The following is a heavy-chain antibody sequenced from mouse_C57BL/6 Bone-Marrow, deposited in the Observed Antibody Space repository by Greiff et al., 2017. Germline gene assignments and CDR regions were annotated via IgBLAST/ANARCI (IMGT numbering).Heavy chain of an antibody. CDR3: ARRGYGSSYDAIDY. J-gene: IGHJ4*01. CDR1: GFTFSDFG. CDR2: ISSGSSTI. D-gene: IGHD1-1*01. V-gene: IGHV5-17*01. Sequence: EVNVVVSGGGLVKPGGSLKLSCAASGFTFSDFGMHWVRQAPEKGLEWVAYISSGSSTIYYADTVKGRFTISRDNAKNTLFLQMTSLRYEDTAMYYCARRGYGSSYDAIDYWGQGTSVTGSS.